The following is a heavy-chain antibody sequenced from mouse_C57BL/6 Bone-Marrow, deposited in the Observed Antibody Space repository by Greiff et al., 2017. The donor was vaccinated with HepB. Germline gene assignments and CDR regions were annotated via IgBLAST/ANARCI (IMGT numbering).Heavy chain of an antibody. CDR1: GYTFTSYW. CDR3: ARSYYGSSAY. Sequence: QVQLQQPGAELVKPGASVKLSCKASGYTFTSYWMHWVKQRPGQGLEWIGMIHPNSGSTNYNEKFKSKATLTVDKSSSTAYMQLSSLTSENSAVYYCARSYYGSSAYWGQGTLVTVSA. J-gene: IGHJ3*01. V-gene: IGHV1-64*01. D-gene: IGHD1-1*01. CDR2: IHPNSGST.